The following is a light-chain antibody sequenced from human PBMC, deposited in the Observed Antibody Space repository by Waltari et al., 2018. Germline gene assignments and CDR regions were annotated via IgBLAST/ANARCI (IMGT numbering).Light chain of an antibody. CDR1: TLPKKY. CDR2: EDH. CDR3: FSTDSSTKGV. Sequence: SYELTQPPSVSVSPGQTARITCPGATLPKKYAYWYQQKSGQAPVLVIYEDHKRPPGIPERFSGSISGTMATLTISGAQVEDEADYYCFSTDSSTKGVFGAGTKVTVL. V-gene: IGLV3-10*01. J-gene: IGLJ1*01.